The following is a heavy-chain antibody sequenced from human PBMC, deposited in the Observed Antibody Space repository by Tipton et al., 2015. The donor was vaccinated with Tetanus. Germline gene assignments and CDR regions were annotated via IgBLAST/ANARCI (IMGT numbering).Heavy chain of an antibody. CDR3: AKDPASRGWFAP. J-gene: IGHJ5*02. V-gene: IGHV3-23*01. Sequence: LSLTCAASGFTFSNYAMAWVRQAPGKGLEWVSGISVRGSHTYYADPVKGRFSISRDNSKNTVYLQMNSLRDEDTAVYYCAKDPASRGWFAPWGQGTLVSFSS. CDR2: ISVRGSHT. CDR1: GFTFSNYA.